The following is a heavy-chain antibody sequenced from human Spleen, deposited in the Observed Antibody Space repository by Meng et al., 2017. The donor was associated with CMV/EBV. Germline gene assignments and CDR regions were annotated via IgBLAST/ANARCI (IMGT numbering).Heavy chain of an antibody. CDR2: ITATGGST. V-gene: IGHV3-23*01. J-gene: IGHJ4*02. CDR1: GFTFSSYA. Sequence: ASGFTFSSYAMSWVRQAPGKGLEWVSTITATGGSTYYADSVKGRFAISRDNTKNTLYLQMNSLRAEDTAVYYCAQSRVGTTANYFDYWGQGTLVTVSS. D-gene: IGHD1-26*01. CDR3: AQSRVGTTANYFDY.